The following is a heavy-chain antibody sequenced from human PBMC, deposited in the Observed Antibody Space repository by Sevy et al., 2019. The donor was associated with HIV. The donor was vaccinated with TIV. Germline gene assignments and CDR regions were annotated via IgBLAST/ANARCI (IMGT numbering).Heavy chain of an antibody. CDR2: ISSSGSSI. V-gene: IGHV3-48*03. D-gene: IGHD2-8*01. CDR1: GFTFSSYD. J-gene: IGHJ5*02. CDR3: TRNGGAFDNGFDP. Sequence: GGSLRLSCTASGFTFSSYDMNWVRQAPGKGLEWVSKISSSGSSIYYAGSVKGRFTISRDNAKNSLNLQMNSLRAEETAGYYCTRNGGAFDNGFDPWGQGTLVTVSS.